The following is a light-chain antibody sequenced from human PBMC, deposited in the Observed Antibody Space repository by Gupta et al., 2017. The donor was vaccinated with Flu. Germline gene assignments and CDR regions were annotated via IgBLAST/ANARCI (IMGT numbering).Light chain of an antibody. CDR1: QSVSTY. Sequence: PATLSWSPGERVTLSCRASQSVSTYLAWYQKKPGQSPRLLIFDASNRATGIPARFSGSGSGTEFTLTISSLEPEDSAVYYCQQRNNWPRTFGQGTKVEI. CDR3: QQRNNWPRT. J-gene: IGKJ1*01. CDR2: DAS. V-gene: IGKV3-11*01.